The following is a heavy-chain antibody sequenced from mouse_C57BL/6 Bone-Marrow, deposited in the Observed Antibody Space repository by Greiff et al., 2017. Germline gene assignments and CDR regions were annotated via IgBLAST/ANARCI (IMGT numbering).Heavy chain of an antibody. CDR1: GYTFTSYW. CDR3: ARPSYYSKKGYYFDY. CDR2: IDPSDSYT. J-gene: IGHJ2*01. D-gene: IGHD2-5*01. Sequence: QVQLQQPGAELVMPGASVKLSCKASGYTFTSYWMHWVKQRPGQGLEWIGEIDPSDSYTNYNQKFKGKSPLTVDKSSSTAYMQLSSLTSEDSAVYYCARPSYYSKKGYYFDYWGQGTTLTVSS. V-gene: IGHV1-69*01.